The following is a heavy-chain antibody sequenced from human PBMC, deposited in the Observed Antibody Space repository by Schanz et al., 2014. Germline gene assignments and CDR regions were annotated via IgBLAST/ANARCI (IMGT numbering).Heavy chain of an antibody. CDR3: AMGGYQLHH. Sequence: VQLLESGGGLVQPGESLRLSCAASGFTFTTYAMTWVRQAPGKGLEWVAIIWYDGSNKYYADSVKGRFTISRDNSKNTLYLQMNSLRAEDTAVYYCAMGGYQLHHWGQGTLVTVSS. CDR2: IWYDGSNK. J-gene: IGHJ4*02. CDR1: GFTFTTYA. V-gene: IGHV3-33*08. D-gene: IGHD1-7*01.